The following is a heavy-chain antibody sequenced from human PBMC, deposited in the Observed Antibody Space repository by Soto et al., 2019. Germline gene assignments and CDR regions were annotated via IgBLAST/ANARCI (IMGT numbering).Heavy chain of an antibody. J-gene: IGHJ4*02. Sequence: GGSLRLSCAASGFTFSSYAMSWVRQAPGKGLEWVSVIYSGGSTYYTDSVKGRFTISRDNSKNTLYLQMNSLRAEDTAVYYCARFLRERSGYYVYYFDYWGQGSLVTVSS. CDR2: IYSGGST. D-gene: IGHD3-3*01. CDR3: ARFLRERSGYYVYYFDY. V-gene: IGHV3-66*01. CDR1: GFTFSSYA.